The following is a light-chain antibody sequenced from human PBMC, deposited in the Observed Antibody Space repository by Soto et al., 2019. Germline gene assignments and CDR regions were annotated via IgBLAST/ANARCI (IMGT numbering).Light chain of an antibody. Sequence: QSALTQPASVSGSPGQSITISCTGTSSDVGGYNYVSCYQQHPGKAPKLMIYEVSNRPSGVSNRFSGSKSDNTASLAISGLQAEDEPDYYCNSYTSSSSLYVFGTGTKLTVL. J-gene: IGLJ1*01. V-gene: IGLV2-14*01. CDR3: NSYTSSSSLYV. CDR1: SSDVGGYNY. CDR2: EVS.